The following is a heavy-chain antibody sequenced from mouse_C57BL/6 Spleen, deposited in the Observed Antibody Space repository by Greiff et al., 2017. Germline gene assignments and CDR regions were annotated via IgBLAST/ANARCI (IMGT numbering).Heavy chain of an antibody. CDR2: IDPSDSYT. D-gene: IGHD1-1*01. CDR3: ARRTTVVAPQYYAMDY. CDR1: GYTFTSYW. J-gene: IGHJ4*01. V-gene: IGHV1-59*01. Sequence: QVQLKQPGAELVRPGTSVKLSCKASGYTFTSYWMHWVKQRPGQGLEWIGVIDPSDSYTNYNQKFKGKATLTVDTSSSTAYMQLSSLTAEDSAVYYCARRTTVVAPQYYAMDYWGQGTSVTVAS.